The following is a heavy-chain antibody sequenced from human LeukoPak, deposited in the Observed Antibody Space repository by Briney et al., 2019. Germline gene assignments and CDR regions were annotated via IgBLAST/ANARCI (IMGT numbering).Heavy chain of an antibody. CDR3: AKGVRGWSTFDY. CDR1: GFTVSSNY. V-gene: IGHV3-53*01. CDR2: IYSGGST. D-gene: IGHD6-19*01. Sequence: GGSLRLSCAASGFTVSSNYMSWVRQAPGKGLEWVSVIYSGGSTYYADPVKGRFTISRDNSKNTLYLQMNSLRAEDTAVYYCAKGVRGWSTFDYWGQGTLVTVSS. J-gene: IGHJ4*02.